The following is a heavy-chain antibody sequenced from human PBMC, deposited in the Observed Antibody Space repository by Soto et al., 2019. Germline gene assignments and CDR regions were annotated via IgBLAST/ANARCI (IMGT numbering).Heavy chain of an antibody. CDR1: GFSLTSGVG. CDR2: IYWDDDQ. V-gene: IGHV2-5*02. Sequence: QITLKESGPPLVRPPQTLTLTCTFSGFSLTSGVGVGWIRQAPGKALEWLALIYWDDDQRYSPSLKNRLTITKDTSKTQVVLTMTNVGPVDTATYFCAHIDPEIVTVGGHGGFDYWGQGTLVTVSS. CDR3: AHIDPEIVTVGGHGGFDY. D-gene: IGHD5-12*01. J-gene: IGHJ4*02.